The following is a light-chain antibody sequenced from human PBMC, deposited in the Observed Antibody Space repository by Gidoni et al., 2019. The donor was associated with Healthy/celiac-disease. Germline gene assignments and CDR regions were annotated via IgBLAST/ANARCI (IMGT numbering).Light chain of an antibody. CDR2: WAS. CDR3: QQYYSTTPMYS. J-gene: IGKJ2*01. V-gene: IGKV4-1*01. CDR1: QSVLYSANNKHY. Sequence: DIVTTQSPDSLAVYLGEMATIKCKSSQSVLYSANNKHYLAWYQQKPGQPPKLLIYWASTRESGVPDRFSGSGCGTDFTLTISSLQAEDVAVYDCQQYYSTTPMYSFGQXTKLEIK.